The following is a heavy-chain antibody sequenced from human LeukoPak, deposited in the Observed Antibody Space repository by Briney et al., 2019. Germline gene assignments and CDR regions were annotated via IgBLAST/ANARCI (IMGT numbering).Heavy chain of an antibody. D-gene: IGHD2-2*03. V-gene: IGHV4-59*08. CDR1: GGSISSYY. CDR3: ARGGYCSSTSCSMNYYYYYYMDV. CDR2: IYYSGST. J-gene: IGHJ6*03. Sequence: SETLSLTCTVSGGSISSYYWSWIRQPPGKGLEWIGHIYYSGSTKYNPSLKSRVTISVDTSKNQFSLKLSSVTAADTAVYYCARGGYCSSTSCSMNYYYYYYMDVWGKGTTVTVSS.